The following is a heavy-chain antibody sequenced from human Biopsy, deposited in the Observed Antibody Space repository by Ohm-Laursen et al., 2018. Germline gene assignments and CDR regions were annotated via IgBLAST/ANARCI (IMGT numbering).Heavy chain of an antibody. J-gene: IGHJ4*02. CDR3: ARDSRGGHLNTTLITGKNLDS. V-gene: IGHV4-59*01. Sequence: GTLSLTCSVSGGSITSYSWSWIRQPPGKGLEPIGYIYYTGSTNYNPSVKSRVTISVDTSKNQFSLKLNSVTAADTAVYFCARDSRGGHLNTTLITGKNLDSWGQGILVTVSS. CDR2: IYYTGST. D-gene: IGHD3-16*01. CDR1: GGSITSYS.